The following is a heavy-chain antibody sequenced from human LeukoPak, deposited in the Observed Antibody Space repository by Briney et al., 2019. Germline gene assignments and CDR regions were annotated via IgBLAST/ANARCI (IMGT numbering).Heavy chain of an antibody. CDR1: GFTFSDHY. Sequence: GGSLRLSCAASGFTFSDHYMDWVRQAPGKGLEWVGRTRNKANSYTTEYAASVKGRFIVSRDESKNSLYLQMNSLRAEDTAVYYCARDLKGKLKFDYWGQGTLVTVSS. D-gene: IGHD3-10*01. CDR2: TRNKANSYTT. J-gene: IGHJ4*02. V-gene: IGHV3-72*01. CDR3: ARDLKGKLKFDY.